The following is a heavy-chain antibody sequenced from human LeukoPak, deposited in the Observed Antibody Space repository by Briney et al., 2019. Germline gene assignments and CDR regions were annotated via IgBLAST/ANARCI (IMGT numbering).Heavy chain of an antibody. CDR1: GYTFTSYG. D-gene: IGHD3-22*01. CDR2: ISAYNGNT. Sequence: GASVKVSCMASGYTFTSYGISWVRQAPGQGLEWMGWISAYNGNTNYAQKLQGRVTMTTDTSTSTAYMELRSLRSDDTAVYYCARVKMGYDSSGYYYYFDYWGQGTLVTVSS. CDR3: ARVKMGYDSSGYYYYFDY. V-gene: IGHV1-18*01. J-gene: IGHJ4*02.